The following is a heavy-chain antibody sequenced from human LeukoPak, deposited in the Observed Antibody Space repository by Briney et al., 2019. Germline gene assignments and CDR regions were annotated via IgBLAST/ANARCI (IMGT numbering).Heavy chain of an antibody. CDR3: ARDSNLGYYYDSSGYYRY. Sequence: GGSLRLSCAASGFTFSSYGMHWVRQAPGKGLEWVAVIWYDGSNKYYADSVKGRFTISRDNSKNTLYLQMNSLRAEDTAVYYCARDSNLGYYYDSSGYYRYWGQGTLVTVSS. CDR1: GFTFSSYG. V-gene: IGHV3-33*01. CDR2: IWYDGSNK. D-gene: IGHD3-22*01. J-gene: IGHJ4*02.